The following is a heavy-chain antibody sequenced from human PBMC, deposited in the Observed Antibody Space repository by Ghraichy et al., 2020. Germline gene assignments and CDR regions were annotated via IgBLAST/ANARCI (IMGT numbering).Heavy chain of an antibody. CDR1: GGSFSGYY. CDR3: ARGPPGIAAAGTAKPKPLDY. J-gene: IGHJ4*02. Sequence: SETLSLTCAVYGGSFSGYYWSWIRQPPGKGLEWIGEINHSGSTNYNPSLKSRVTISVDTSKNQFSLKLSSVTAADTAVYYCARGPPGIAAAGTAKPKPLDYWGQGTLVTVSS. D-gene: IGHD6-13*01. CDR2: INHSGST. V-gene: IGHV4-34*01.